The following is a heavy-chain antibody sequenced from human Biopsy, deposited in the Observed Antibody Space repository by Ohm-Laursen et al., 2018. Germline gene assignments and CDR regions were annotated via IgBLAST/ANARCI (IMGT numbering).Heavy chain of an antibody. CDR2: INPSGSTT. D-gene: IGHD6-19*01. CDR3: ARNTGWYGDLYYFDY. J-gene: IGHJ4*02. CDR1: GYSFTSYY. Sequence: GASVKVSCKASGYSFTSYYMQWVRQAPGQGLEWMGMINPSGSTTSYPQIFQGRVTMTRDTSKSTVYMELSSLRSADTAVYFCARNTGWYGDLYYFDYWGQGTLVTVSS. V-gene: IGHV1-46*01.